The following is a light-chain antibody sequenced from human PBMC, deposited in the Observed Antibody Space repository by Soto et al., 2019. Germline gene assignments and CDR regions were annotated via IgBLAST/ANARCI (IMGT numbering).Light chain of an antibody. CDR2: AAS. V-gene: IGKV1-39*01. J-gene: IGKJ1*01. CDR1: QSISTY. CDR3: QQTYSTPPT. Sequence: EIQMTQSKSSLSASVGDRVTITCRASQSISTYLNWYQQKAGLAPKLLIYAASSLQSGVPSRFSGSGSGTDFTLTISSLQPEDFATYYCQQTYSTPPTFGQ.